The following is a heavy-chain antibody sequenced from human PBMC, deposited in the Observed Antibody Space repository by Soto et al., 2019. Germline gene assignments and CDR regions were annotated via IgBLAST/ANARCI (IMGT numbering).Heavy chain of an antibody. CDR3: ARSGGGDIVVVPAARVGEFFRYHWFDP. Sequence: GASVKVSCKASGGTFSSYAISWVRQAPGQGLEWMGGIIPIFGTANYAQKFQGRVTITADESTSTAYMELSSLRSEDTAVYYCARSGGGDIVVVPAARVGEFFRYHWFDPWGQGTPVTVSS. D-gene: IGHD2-2*01. CDR1: GGTFSSYA. V-gene: IGHV1-69*13. CDR2: IIPIFGTA. J-gene: IGHJ5*02.